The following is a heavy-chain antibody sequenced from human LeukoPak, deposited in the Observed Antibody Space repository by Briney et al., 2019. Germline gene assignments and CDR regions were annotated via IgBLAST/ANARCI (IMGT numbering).Heavy chain of an antibody. CDR2: ISSSGATI. D-gene: IGHD3-10*01. V-gene: IGHV3-48*03. CDR1: GFTFSSFE. CDR3: AKGSGSYSRYYYYYMDV. J-gene: IGHJ6*03. Sequence: PGGSLRLSCAASGFTFSSFEMNWVRQATGKGLEWVSHISSSGATIYDADSVKGRFTISRDNAKNSLYLQMNSLRVEDTAVYYCAKGSGSYSRYYYYYMDVWGKGTTVTVSS.